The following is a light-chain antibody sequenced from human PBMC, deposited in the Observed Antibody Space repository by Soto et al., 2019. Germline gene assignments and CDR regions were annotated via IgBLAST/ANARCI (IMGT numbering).Light chain of an antibody. CDR3: ASYAVSSVV. V-gene: IGLV2-8*01. J-gene: IGLJ2*01. CDR2: EVS. CDR1: SSDIGGYNY. Sequence: QSALTQPPSASGSPVQSVTISCTGTSSDIGGYNYISWYQQQPGKAPKLMIYEVSKRPSGVPDRFSASKSGNTASLTVSGLQAEDEADYYCASYAVSSVVFGGGTKVTVL.